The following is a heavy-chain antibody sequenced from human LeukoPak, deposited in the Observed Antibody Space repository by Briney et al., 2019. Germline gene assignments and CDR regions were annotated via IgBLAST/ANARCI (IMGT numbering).Heavy chain of an antibody. CDR3: ARAARARNSQKYCSGGSCYSWYYYYYMDV. V-gene: IGHV1-18*01. CDR1: GYTFTSYG. J-gene: IGHJ6*03. D-gene: IGHD2-15*01. Sequence: ASVKVSCKASGYTFTSYGISWVRQAPGQGLEWMGWISAYNGNTNYAQKLQGRVTMTTDTSTSTAYMELRSLRSDDTAVYYCARAARARNSQKYCSGGSCYSWYYYYYMDVWGKGTTVTISS. CDR2: ISAYNGNT.